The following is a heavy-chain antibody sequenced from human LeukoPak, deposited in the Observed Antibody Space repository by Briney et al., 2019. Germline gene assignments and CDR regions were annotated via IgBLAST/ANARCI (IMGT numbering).Heavy chain of an antibody. CDR1: GFTFRTYS. CDR2: IKQDGSEK. CDR3: ARDGGPVSL. Sequence: GGSMRLSCEASGFTFRTYSMSWVRQAPGKGLEWVANIKQDGSEKYYVDSVKGRFTISRDNAKNSLYLQMNSLRAEDTAVYYCARDGGPVSLWGQGTLVTVSS. J-gene: IGHJ4*02. D-gene: IGHD2/OR15-2a*01. V-gene: IGHV3-7*01.